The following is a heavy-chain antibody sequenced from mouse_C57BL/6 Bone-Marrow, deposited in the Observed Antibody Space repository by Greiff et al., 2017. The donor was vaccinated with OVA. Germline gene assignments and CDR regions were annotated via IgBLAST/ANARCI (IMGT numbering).Heavy chain of an antibody. V-gene: IGHV1-4*01. CDR3: ARKGLPRAWFAY. J-gene: IGHJ3*01. Sequence: VKLMESGAELARPGASVKMSCKASGYTFTSYTMHWVKQRPGQGLEWIGYINPSSGYTKYNQKFKDKATLTADKSSSTAYMQLSSLTSEDSAVYYCARKGLPRAWFAYWGQGTLVTVSA. CDR2: INPSSGYT. CDR1: GYTFTSYT. D-gene: IGHD2-4*01.